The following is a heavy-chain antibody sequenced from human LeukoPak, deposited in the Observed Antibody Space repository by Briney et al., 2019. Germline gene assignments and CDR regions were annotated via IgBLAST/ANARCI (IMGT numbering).Heavy chain of an antibody. CDR1: GFTFSSYW. D-gene: IGHD6-25*01. Sequence: GGSLRLSCAASGFTFSSYWMHWVRQAPGKGLVWVSRINSEGSTTSYADSVKGRFTISRDNARNTLYLQMNSLRAEDTAVYYCARRSAAKDAFDIWGQGTMVTVSS. V-gene: IGHV3-74*01. J-gene: IGHJ3*02. CDR2: INSEGSTT. CDR3: ARRSAAKDAFDI.